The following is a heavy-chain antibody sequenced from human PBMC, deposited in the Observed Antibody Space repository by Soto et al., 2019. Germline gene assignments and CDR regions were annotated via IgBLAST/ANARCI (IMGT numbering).Heavy chain of an antibody. Sequence: QVQLQQWGAGLLKPSETLSLTCAVYGGSFSGYYWSWLRQTPEKGLEWIGEINHSGDTKYNPTLESRVTISGYTSKNQFSLKVNSVSAADTAVYYCARTGGMDVWGQGATVTVSS. V-gene: IGHV4-34*01. CDR2: INHSGDT. CDR3: ARTGGMDV. J-gene: IGHJ6*02. CDR1: GGSFSGYY.